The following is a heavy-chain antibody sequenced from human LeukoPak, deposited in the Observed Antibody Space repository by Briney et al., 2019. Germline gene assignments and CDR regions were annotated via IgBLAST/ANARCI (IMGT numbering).Heavy chain of an antibody. J-gene: IGHJ4*02. CDR1: GFTFTDYW. CDR3: ARVGTWELQRVFDY. D-gene: IGHD1-26*01. V-gene: IGHV3-7*01. Sequence: GGSLRLSCAASGFTFTDYWMTWVRQVPGKGLEWVANIHKAGTESYYVDSVKGRFAISRDNAKNSLYLQLSSLRVDDTAVYYCARVGTWELQRVFDYWGQGTLVTVSS. CDR2: IHKAGTES.